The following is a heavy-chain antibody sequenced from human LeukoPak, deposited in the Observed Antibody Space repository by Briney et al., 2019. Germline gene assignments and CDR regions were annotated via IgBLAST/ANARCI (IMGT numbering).Heavy chain of an antibody. CDR1: GGTFSSYA. V-gene: IGHV1-69*05. CDR2: IIPIFGTA. CDR3: ARAPAIGYCSGGSCYYYMDV. D-gene: IGHD2-15*01. J-gene: IGHJ6*03. Sequence: SVTVSCKASGGTFSSYAISWVRQAPGQGLEWMGGIIPIFGTANYAQKFQGRVTITTDESTSTAYMELSSLRSEDTAVYYCARAPAIGYCSGGSCYYYMDVWGKGTTVTVSS.